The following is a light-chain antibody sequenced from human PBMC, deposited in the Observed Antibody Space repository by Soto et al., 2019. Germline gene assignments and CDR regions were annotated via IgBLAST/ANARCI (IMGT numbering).Light chain of an antibody. Sequence: DIVMTQSPDSLAVYLGERATIHCKSSQSVLYSSNNKNYLAWYQQKPGQPPKLLIYWASTRESGVPDRFSGSGSGTDFTLTISSLQAEDVAVYYCQQYYSTPLTFGGGTKVDIK. V-gene: IGKV4-1*01. J-gene: IGKJ4*01. CDR2: WAS. CDR3: QQYYSTPLT. CDR1: QSVLYSSNNKNY.